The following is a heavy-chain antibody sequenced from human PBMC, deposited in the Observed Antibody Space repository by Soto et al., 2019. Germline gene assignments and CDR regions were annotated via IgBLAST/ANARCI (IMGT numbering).Heavy chain of an antibody. J-gene: IGHJ4*02. D-gene: IGHD1-26*01. Sequence: QVQLVESGGGVVQPGRSLRLSCAASGFTFSSYGMHWVRQAPGKGLEWVAVISYDGSNKYYADSVKGRFTISRDNSKNKLYLQMNSLRAEDTAVYYCAKAVYSGSYFDYWGPGTLVTVSS. CDR3: AKAVYSGSYFDY. CDR1: GFTFSSYG. V-gene: IGHV3-30*18. CDR2: ISYDGSNK.